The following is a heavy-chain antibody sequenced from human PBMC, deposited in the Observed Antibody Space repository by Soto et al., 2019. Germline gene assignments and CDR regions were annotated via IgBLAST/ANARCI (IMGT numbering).Heavy chain of an antibody. CDR3: ARGSKDVYYYGSGSYYVDY. D-gene: IGHD3-10*01. J-gene: IGHJ4*02. CDR1: GDSISSNKW. Sequence: SETLSLTCAVSGDSISSNKWWSWVRQPPGKGLEWIGYIYYSGSTYYNPSLKSRVTISVDTSKNQFSLKLSSVTAADTAVYYCARGSKDVYYYGSGSYYVDYWGQGTLVTVSS. CDR2: IYYSGST. V-gene: IGHV4-4*02.